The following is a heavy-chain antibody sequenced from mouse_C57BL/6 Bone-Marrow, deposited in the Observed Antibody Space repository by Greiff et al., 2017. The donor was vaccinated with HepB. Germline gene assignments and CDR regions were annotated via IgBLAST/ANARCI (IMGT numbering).Heavy chain of an antibody. D-gene: IGHD1-1*01. CDR1: GYTFTSYW. V-gene: IGHV1-52*01. Sequence: QVQLQQPGAELVRPGSSVKLSCKASGYTFTSYWMHWVKQRPIQGLEWIGNIDPSDSETHYNQKFKDKATLTVDKSSSTAYMQLSSLTSGDSAVYYCARGYGSSLRSYYAMDYWGQGTSVTVSS. CDR3: ARGYGSSLRSYYAMDY. J-gene: IGHJ4*01. CDR2: IDPSDSET.